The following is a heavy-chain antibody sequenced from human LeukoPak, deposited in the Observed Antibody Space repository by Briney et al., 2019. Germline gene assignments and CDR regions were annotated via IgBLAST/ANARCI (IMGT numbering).Heavy chain of an antibody. CDR3: AKDGYDFNSGSLN. CDR2: ISVIGGST. J-gene: IGHJ4*02. Sequence: GGSLRLSCAASGFPFSNYAMSWVGQAPGKGLEWVSGISVIGGSTYYADSVKGRFTISRDNSKNTLYLQMNSLRADDTAVYYCAKDGYDFNSGSLNWGQGTLVTVSS. CDR1: GFPFSNYA. D-gene: IGHD3-10*01. V-gene: IGHV3-23*01.